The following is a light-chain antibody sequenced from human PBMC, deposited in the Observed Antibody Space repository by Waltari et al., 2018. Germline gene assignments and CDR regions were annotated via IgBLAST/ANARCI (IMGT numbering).Light chain of an antibody. Sequence: DIQTPQPPSTLSASVGARVTITCRTSQNINSRLACYQQKPGKPPKLLLYKASSLASWVPSRFSGSGSGAEFTLTITSRQPDDFATYFCQQNNNYAPGTFGQGTKVEVK. CDR3: QQNNNYAPGT. CDR2: KAS. J-gene: IGKJ1*01. V-gene: IGKV1-5*03. CDR1: QNINSR.